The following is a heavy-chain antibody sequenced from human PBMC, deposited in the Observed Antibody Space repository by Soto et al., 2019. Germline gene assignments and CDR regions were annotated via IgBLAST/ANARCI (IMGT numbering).Heavy chain of an antibody. D-gene: IGHD3-3*01. CDR3: ARGGAICGGVIILDCYYGMDE. CDR1: GYTFTSYA. Sequence: ASVKVSCKASGYTFTSYAMHWVRQAPGQRLEWMGWINAGNGNTKYSQKFQGRVTITRNTSASTAYMELSSLRSEDTAVYYCARGGAICGGVIILDCYYGMDEWGQGTTVTVSS. J-gene: IGHJ6*02. CDR2: INAGNGNT. V-gene: IGHV1-3*01.